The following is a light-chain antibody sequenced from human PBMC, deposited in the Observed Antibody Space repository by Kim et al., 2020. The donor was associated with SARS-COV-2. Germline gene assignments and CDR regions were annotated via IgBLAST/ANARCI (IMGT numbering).Light chain of an antibody. CDR3: SSYAGSNNLV. Sequence: GQSVTISCTGTRSEVGGHNYVFWYQQHPGKAPKLMIYGVSKRPSGVPDRFSGSKSGNTASLTVSGLQAEDEADYNCSSYAGSNNLVFGGGTQLTVL. CDR2: GVS. J-gene: IGLJ2*01. CDR1: RSEVGGHNY. V-gene: IGLV2-8*01.